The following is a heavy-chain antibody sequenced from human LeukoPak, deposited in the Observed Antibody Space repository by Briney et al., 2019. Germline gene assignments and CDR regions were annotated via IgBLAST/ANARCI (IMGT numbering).Heavy chain of an antibody. D-gene: IGHD2-15*01. V-gene: IGHV4-59*08. J-gene: IGHJ4*02. CDR3: ARHWRHDYSGSYAFDY. CDR2: LYFSGST. CDR1: GDSISSYY. Sequence: SETLSLTCTVSGDSISSYYWSWIRQPPGKGLEWIGYLYFSGSTSHNPSLKSRVTISVDTSKNQLSLKLSSVTAADTAVYYCARHWRHDYSGSYAFDYWGQGTLVTVSS.